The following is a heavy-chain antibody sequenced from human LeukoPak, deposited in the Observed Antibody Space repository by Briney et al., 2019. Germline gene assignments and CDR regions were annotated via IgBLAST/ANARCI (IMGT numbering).Heavy chain of an antibody. D-gene: IGHD3-10*01. CDR3: ARCDYYGSGSYYIWSGTYYYYMDV. V-gene: IGHV1-8*01. CDR2: MNPNSGNT. Sequence: ASVKVSCKASGYTFTSYDINWVRQATGQGLEWMGWMNPNSGNTGYAQKFQGRVTMTRNTSISTAYMELSSLRSEDTAVYYCARCDYYGSGSYYIWSGTYYYYMDVWGKGTTVTVSS. J-gene: IGHJ6*03. CDR1: GYTFTSYD.